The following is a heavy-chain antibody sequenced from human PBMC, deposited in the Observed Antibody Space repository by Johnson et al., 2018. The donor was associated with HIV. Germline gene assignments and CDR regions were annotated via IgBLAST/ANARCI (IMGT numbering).Heavy chain of an antibody. Sequence: EVQLVESGGGLIQPGGSLRLSCAASGFTVSSNYMSWVRQAPGKGLEWVPVIYSGGSTYYADAVKGRFTIPRDNSKNTLYLPMNSLGAEDKAVYYFARGLIIQLWLQAAFDIWGQGTMVTVSS. D-gene: IGHD5-18*01. CDR2: IYSGGST. V-gene: IGHV3-53*01. CDR1: GFTVSSNY. CDR3: ARGLIIQLWLQAAFDI. J-gene: IGHJ3*02.